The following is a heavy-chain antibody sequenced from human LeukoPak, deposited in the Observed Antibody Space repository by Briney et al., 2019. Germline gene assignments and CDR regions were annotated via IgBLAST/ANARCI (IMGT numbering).Heavy chain of an antibody. V-gene: IGHV4-4*07. CDR3: ARWYYSGWAFDY. Sequence: SETLSLTCSVSGGSISSYYWSWIRQPAGKGLEWIGRVYTTGSTNYNPSLKSRVTMSVDTSKNQFSLKLTSVTAADTAVHYCARWYYSGWAFDYWGQGTLVTVSS. CDR1: GGSISSYY. D-gene: IGHD6-19*01. CDR2: VYTTGST. J-gene: IGHJ4*02.